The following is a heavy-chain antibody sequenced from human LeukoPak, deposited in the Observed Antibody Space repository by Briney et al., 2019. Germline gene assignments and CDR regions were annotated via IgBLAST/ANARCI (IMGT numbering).Heavy chain of an antibody. CDR3: AKASIAVTTPFDY. Sequence: PGGSLRLSCAASGFTISSYAMSWVRQAPGKGLEWVSAISGSGGSTYYADSVKGRFTISRDNSKNTLYLQMNSLRAEDTAVYYCAKASIAVTTPFDYWGQGTLVTVSS. CDR2: ISGSGGST. V-gene: IGHV3-23*01. J-gene: IGHJ4*02. CDR1: GFTISSYA. D-gene: IGHD4-17*01.